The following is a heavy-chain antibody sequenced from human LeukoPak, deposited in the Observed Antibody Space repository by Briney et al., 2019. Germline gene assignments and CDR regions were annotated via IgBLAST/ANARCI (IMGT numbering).Heavy chain of an antibody. V-gene: IGHV3-7*04. Sequence: GGSLRLSCAASGLTFSGYLMTWVRQAPGKGLEWVANIKEDGSEKYYVDSVKGRFIISRDNAKNSLYLQMNTLRAEDTAVYYCTRDVYSGSHQTWGQGTLVTVSS. D-gene: IGHD2-21*01. J-gene: IGHJ5*02. CDR3: TRDVYSGSHQT. CDR1: GLTFSGYL. CDR2: IKEDGSEK.